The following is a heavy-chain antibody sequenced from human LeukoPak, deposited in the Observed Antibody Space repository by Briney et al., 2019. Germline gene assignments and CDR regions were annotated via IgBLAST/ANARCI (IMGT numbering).Heavy chain of an antibody. Sequence: PGRSLRLSCAASGFTFQHCAIHWVRQVPGKGLEWVSGINWNSAKIGYADSVKGRFTISRDNAKNSVSLQMNSLRGEDTALYYCAKDKSAFYNGYDWDLDIWGQGTLVTVSS. J-gene: IGHJ4*02. CDR3: AKDKSAFYNGYDWDLDI. V-gene: IGHV3-9*01. D-gene: IGHD5-12*01. CDR1: GFTFQHCA. CDR2: INWNSAKI.